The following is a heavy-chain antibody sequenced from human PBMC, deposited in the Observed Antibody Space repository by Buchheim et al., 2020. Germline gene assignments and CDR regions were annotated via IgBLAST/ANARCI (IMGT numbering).Heavy chain of an antibody. D-gene: IGHD6-19*01. Sequence: EVQLLESGGGLVQPGGSLRLSCVASGFTFSSYAMSWVRQAPGKGLEWVSSISRSGAGTYYANSVKGRFTISRDNSKTTLYLQMSSLRAEDTAVYYCAKELEIEQWLTRIIYWGQGTL. CDR2: ISRSGAGT. CDR1: GFTFSSYA. V-gene: IGHV3-23*01. J-gene: IGHJ4*02. CDR3: AKELEIEQWLTRIIY.